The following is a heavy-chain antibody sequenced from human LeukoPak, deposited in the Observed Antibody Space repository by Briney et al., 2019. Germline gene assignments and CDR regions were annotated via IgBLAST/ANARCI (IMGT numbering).Heavy chain of an antibody. CDR2: IYTSGST. CDR3: ARAIRGYKPFDY. CDR1: GGSISSGSYY. V-gene: IGHV4-61*02. Sequence: PSETLSLTCTVSGGSISSGSYYWRWIRQPAGKGLEWIGRIYTSGSTNYNPSLKSRVTISVDTSKNQFSLKLSSVTAADTAVYYCARAIRGYKPFDYWGQGTLVTVSS. D-gene: IGHD5-24*01. J-gene: IGHJ4*02.